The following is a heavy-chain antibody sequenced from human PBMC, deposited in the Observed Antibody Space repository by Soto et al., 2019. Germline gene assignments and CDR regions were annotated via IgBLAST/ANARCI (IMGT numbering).Heavy chain of an antibody. CDR2: IYSGGAT. V-gene: IGHV3-66*01. J-gene: IGHJ4*02. CDR3: ARAPLYGGNSV. D-gene: IGHD4-17*01. Sequence: EVLLVESGGGLVQPGGSLRLSCAASGFTVSSNYMTWVRQARGKGLEWVSVIYSGGATYYADSVKGRFTISRDNSKNTLYLQMNSLRAEDTAVYYCARAPLYGGNSVWGQGTVVTVSS. CDR1: GFTVSSNY.